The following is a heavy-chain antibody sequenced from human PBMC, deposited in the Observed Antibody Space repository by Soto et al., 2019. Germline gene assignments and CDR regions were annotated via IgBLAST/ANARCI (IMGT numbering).Heavy chain of an antibody. D-gene: IGHD2-8*01. V-gene: IGHV4-59*01. CDR1: GASISYNY. Sequence: SETLSLTCTLSGASISYNYLSWIRQPPGKGLEWIGYIFYSGSTNYNPSLESRVTISIDTPKNQFSLRLNSVTAADTAVYYCARIDPPLMLAWFDPWGQGTLVTVSS. CDR3: ARIDPPLMLAWFDP. CDR2: IFYSGST. J-gene: IGHJ5*02.